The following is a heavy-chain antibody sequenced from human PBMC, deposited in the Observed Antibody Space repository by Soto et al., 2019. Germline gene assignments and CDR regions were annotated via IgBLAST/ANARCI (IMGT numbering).Heavy chain of an antibody. D-gene: IGHD6-13*01. CDR2: ISYDGSNK. CDR3: ARGAEQQLVMSDY. J-gene: IGHJ4*02. Sequence: QVQLVESGGGVVQPGRSLRLSCAASGFTFSSYAMHWVRQAPGKGLEWVAVISYDGSNKYYADSVKGRFTISRDNSKNTLYLQKHSLRAEDTAVYYCARGAEQQLVMSDYWGQGTLVTVSS. CDR1: GFTFSSYA. V-gene: IGHV3-30-3*01.